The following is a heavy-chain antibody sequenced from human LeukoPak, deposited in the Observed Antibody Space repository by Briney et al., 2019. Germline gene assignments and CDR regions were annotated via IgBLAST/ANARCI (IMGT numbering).Heavy chain of an antibody. CDR3: ARGILFDY. V-gene: IGHV3-33*01. Sequence: GGSLRLSCAASGFTFSSYGMHWIRQAPGKGLEWVAVIWYDGSNKYYADSVKGRFTISRGNSKNTLYLQMNSLRAEDTAVYYCARGILFDYWGQGTLVTVSS. J-gene: IGHJ4*02. CDR1: GFTFSSYG. D-gene: IGHD2-15*01. CDR2: IWYDGSNK.